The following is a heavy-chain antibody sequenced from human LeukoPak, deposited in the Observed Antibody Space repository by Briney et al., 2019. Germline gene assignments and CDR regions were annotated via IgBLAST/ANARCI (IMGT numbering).Heavy chain of an antibody. CDR2: INHSGST. CDR1: GGSFSDYY. J-gene: IGHJ4*02. Sequence: SETLSLTCADYGGSFSDYYWSWIRQPPGKGLEWIGEINHSGSTNYNPSLKSRVSISVDTSKNQFSLKLSSVTAADTAVYYCARDRTGFFFDDWGQGTLVTVSS. CDR3: ARDRTGFFFDD. V-gene: IGHV4-34*01.